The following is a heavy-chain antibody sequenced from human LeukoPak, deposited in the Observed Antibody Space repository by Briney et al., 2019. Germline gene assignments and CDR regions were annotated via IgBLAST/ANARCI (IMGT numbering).Heavy chain of an antibody. CDR1: GFTFSSYA. D-gene: IGHD4-17*01. V-gene: IGHV3-23*01. CDR2: ISGNGDST. CDR3: AKQITVTTFRTLIDY. Sequence: GGSLRLSCTASGFTFSSYAMSWVRQAPGKGLEWVSAISGNGDSTYYADSVKGRFTISRDNSKNTLFPQMNSLRAEDTAVYYCAKQITVTTFRTLIDYWGQGTLVTVSS. J-gene: IGHJ4*02.